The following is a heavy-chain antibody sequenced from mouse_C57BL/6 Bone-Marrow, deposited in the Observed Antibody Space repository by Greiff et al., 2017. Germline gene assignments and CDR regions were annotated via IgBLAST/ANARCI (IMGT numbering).Heavy chain of an antibody. CDR1: GYTFTSYT. CDR3: ARLYDYDFKAWFAY. D-gene: IGHD2-4*01. Sequence: QVQLQQSGAELARPGASVKMSCKASGYTFTSYTMHWVKQRPGQGLEWIGYINPSSGYTKYNQKFKDKATLTADKYSSTAYMQMSSLTTEDSAVYYCARLYDYDFKAWFAYWGQGTLVTVSA. V-gene: IGHV1-4*01. J-gene: IGHJ3*01. CDR2: INPSSGYT.